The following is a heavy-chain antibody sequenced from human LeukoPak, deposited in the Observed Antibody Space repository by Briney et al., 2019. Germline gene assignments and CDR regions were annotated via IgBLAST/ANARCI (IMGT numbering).Heavy chain of an antibody. J-gene: IGHJ4*02. CDR2: ISTSGVST. Sequence: GGSLRLSCAASGFTFSSYAMTWVRQAPGKGLEWVSSISTSGVSTNYAVSVKGRFTISRDNSKTMVYLQMNSLRAEDTAVYYCAKNTSGTYLDYWGQGILVTVSS. CDR3: AKNTSGTYLDY. V-gene: IGHV3-23*01. D-gene: IGHD1-26*01. CDR1: GFTFSSYA.